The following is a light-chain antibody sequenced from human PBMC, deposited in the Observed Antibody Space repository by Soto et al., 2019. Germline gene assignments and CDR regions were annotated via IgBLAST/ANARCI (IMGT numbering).Light chain of an antibody. Sequence: DIQMTQSPSTLSASVGDRVTITCLASQSISSWLAWYQQKPGKAPKLLIYDASSLESGVPSRFSGSGSGTDFTLTISSLQPEDFATYYCQQSYSTLITFGQGTRLEIK. CDR2: DAS. J-gene: IGKJ5*01. V-gene: IGKV1-5*01. CDR1: QSISSW. CDR3: QQSYSTLIT.